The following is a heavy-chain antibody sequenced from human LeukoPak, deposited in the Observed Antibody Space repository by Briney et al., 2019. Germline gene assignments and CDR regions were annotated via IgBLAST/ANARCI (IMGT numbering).Heavy chain of an antibody. CDR1: GYTFTSYG. V-gene: IGHV1-8*02. J-gene: IGHJ4*02. CDR2: MNPNSGNT. Sequence: ASVKVSCKASGYTFTSYGISWVRQAPGQGLEWMGWMNPNSGNTGYAQKFQGRVTMTRNTSISTAYMELSSLRSEDTAVYYCARGDYYDSSFDYWGQGTLVTVSS. D-gene: IGHD3-22*01. CDR3: ARGDYYDSSFDY.